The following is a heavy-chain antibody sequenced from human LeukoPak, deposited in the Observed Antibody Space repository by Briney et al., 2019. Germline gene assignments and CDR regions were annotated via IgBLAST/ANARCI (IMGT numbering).Heavy chain of an antibody. Sequence: GGSLRLSCAASGFTFSSYWLHWVRQAPGKGLMWVSRINSDGSSTGYGDSVRGRFTISRDNAKNTVYLQMNSLRADDTAVYYCARRTSGWYDYWGQGTLVTVSS. J-gene: IGHJ4*02. V-gene: IGHV3-74*01. CDR3: ARRTSGWYDY. D-gene: IGHD6-19*01. CDR2: INSDGSST. CDR1: GFTFSSYW.